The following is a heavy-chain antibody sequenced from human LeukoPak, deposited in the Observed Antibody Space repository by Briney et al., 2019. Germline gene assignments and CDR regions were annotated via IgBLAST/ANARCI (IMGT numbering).Heavy chain of an antibody. CDR1: GGSISSSNW. V-gene: IGHV4-4*02. D-gene: IGHD6-6*01. Sequence: PSETLSLTCAVSGGSISSSNWWSWVRQPPGKGLEWIGEIYHSGSTNYNPSLKSRVTMSVDKSKNQFSLRLIFLTAADTAVYYCARDDSSLATAARPLDDWGQGTLVTVSS. CDR2: IYHSGST. CDR3: ARDDSSLATAARPLDD. J-gene: IGHJ4*02.